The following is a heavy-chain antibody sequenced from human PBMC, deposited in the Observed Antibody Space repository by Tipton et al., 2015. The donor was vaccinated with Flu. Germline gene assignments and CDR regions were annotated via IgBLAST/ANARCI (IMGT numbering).Heavy chain of an antibody. V-gene: IGHV4-38-2*01. Sequence: TLSLTCSVSGDSIRSDYYWGWIRQPPGKGLEWIGNIYHSGNSYHNPSLKSRVTISVDTSKNQFSLRLSSVTAADTAVYCCARRDYSNYVSEPKNWFHPWGQGTLVTVSS. J-gene: IGHJ5*02. D-gene: IGHD4-11*01. CDR3: ARRDYSNYVSEPKNWFHP. CDR2: IYHSGNS. CDR1: GDSIRSDYY.